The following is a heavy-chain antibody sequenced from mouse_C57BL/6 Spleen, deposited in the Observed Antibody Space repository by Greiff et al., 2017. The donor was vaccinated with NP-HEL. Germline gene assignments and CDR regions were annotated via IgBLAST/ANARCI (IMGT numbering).Heavy chain of an antibody. Sequence: VQLQQSGPELVKPGASVKISCKASGYTFTDYYMNWVKQSHGKSLEWIGDINPNNGGTSYNQKFKGKATLTVDKSSSTAYMELRSLTSEDSAVYYGARGSYYYGSSYGYFDDWGQGTTLTVSS. D-gene: IGHD1-1*01. V-gene: IGHV1-26*01. CDR3: ARGSYYYGSSYGYFDD. CDR1: GYTFTDYY. CDR2: INPNNGGT. J-gene: IGHJ2*01.